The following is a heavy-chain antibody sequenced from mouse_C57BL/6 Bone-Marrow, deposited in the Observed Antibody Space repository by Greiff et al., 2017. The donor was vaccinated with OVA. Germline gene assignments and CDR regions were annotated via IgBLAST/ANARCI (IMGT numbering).Heavy chain of an antibody. J-gene: IGHJ1*03. CDR2: IDPENGDT. V-gene: IGHV14-4*01. CDR3: TPLTGTGYFDV. D-gene: IGHD4-1*01. CDR1: GFNIKDDY. Sequence: EVQLQQSGAELVRPGASVKLSCTASGFNIKDDYMHWVKQRPEQGLEWIGWIDPENGDTEYASKFQGKATITADTSSNTAYLQLTSLTSEDTAVYYCTPLTGTGYFDVWGTGTPGTVSS.